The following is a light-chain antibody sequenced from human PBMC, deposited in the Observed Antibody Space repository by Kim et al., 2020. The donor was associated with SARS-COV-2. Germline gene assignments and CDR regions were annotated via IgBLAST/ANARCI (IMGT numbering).Light chain of an antibody. CDR3: QQSNNWPWT. CDR2: GTS. Sequence: VSPGERATLPCRASQSVTSNVAWYQQKPGQAPRLLIYGTSTRATGIPARFSGSGSGTEFTLTISSLQTEDFAVYYCQQSNNWPWTFGQGTKVDIK. V-gene: IGKV3-15*01. J-gene: IGKJ1*01. CDR1: QSVTSN.